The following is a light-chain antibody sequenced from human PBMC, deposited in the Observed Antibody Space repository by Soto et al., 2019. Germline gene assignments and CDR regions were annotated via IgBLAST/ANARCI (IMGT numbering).Light chain of an antibody. Sequence: QSALTQPASVSGSPGQSITISCTGTSSDVGGYNRVSWYQQHPGKAPKLMIYEGSKRPSGVSNRFSGSKSGNTASLTISGLQAQEEEDYSCYSYAGSSGSYLVFGGGTKLTVL. CDR2: EGS. CDR3: YSYAGSSGSYLV. J-gene: IGLJ2*01. V-gene: IGLV2-23*01. CDR1: SSDVGGYNR.